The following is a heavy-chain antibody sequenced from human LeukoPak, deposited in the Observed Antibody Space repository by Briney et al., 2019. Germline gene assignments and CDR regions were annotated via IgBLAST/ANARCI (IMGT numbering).Heavy chain of an antibody. CDR1: GGSISSGSYY. CDR3: ARETGDYDY. J-gene: IGHJ4*02. V-gene: IGHV4-61*02. D-gene: IGHD4-17*01. CDR2: IYTSGST. Sequence: SETLSPTCTVSGGSISSGSYYWSWIRQPAGKGLEWIGRIYTSGSTNYNPSLKSRVTISVDTSKNQFSLKLSSVTAADTAVYYCARETGDYDYWGQGTLVTVSS.